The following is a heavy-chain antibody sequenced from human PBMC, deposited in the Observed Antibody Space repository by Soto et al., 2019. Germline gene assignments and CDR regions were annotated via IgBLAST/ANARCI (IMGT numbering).Heavy chain of an antibody. J-gene: IGHJ5*02. V-gene: IGHV6-1*01. Sequence: SQTLSLTCAISGDSVSSNSAAWNWIRQSPSRGLEWLGRTYYRSKWYNDYAVSVKSRITINPDTSKNQFSLQLNSVTPEATAVYYCARDPALSGWRRDNWFVPGGQGTLEAVSS. D-gene: IGHD6-19*01. CDR3: ARDPALSGWRRDNWFVP. CDR2: TYYRSKWYN. CDR1: GDSVSSNSAA.